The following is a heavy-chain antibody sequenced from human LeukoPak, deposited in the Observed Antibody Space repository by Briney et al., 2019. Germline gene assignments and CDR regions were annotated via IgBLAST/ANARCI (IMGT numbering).Heavy chain of an antibody. CDR2: IYSGGST. CDR1: GFIVSSDY. CDR3: ARDSSGWYYFDY. Sequence: GGSLRLSCAASGFIVSSDYMSWVRQAPGKGLEWVSVIYSGGSTFYADSVKGRFTISRDKSKNTLYLQMNSLRADDTAVYYCARDSSGWYYFDYWGQGNLVTVSS. D-gene: IGHD6-19*01. V-gene: IGHV3-66*02. J-gene: IGHJ4*02.